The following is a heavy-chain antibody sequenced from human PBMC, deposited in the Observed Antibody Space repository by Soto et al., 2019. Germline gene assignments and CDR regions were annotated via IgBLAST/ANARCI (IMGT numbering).Heavy chain of an antibody. J-gene: IGHJ4*02. D-gene: IGHD5-12*01. CDR3: ARVVVATMRVSYFDY. Sequence: GGSLRLSCAASGFTFSSYWMHWVRQAPGKGLVWVSRINSDGSSTSYADSVKGRFTISRDNAKNTLYLQMNSLRAEDTAVYYCARVVVATMRVSYFDYWSQGTLVTVSS. CDR1: GFTFSSYW. V-gene: IGHV3-74*01. CDR2: INSDGSST.